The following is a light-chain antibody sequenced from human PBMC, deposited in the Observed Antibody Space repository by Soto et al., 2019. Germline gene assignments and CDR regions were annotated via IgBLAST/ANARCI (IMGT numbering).Light chain of an antibody. CDR1: QSVLYSSNNKNY. CDR2: CAS. Sequence: DIVMTQSPDSLAVSLGERATINCKSSQSVLYSSNNKNYLAWYQQKPGQPPKLLIYCASTRESGVPDRFSGSGSGTDFTLTISNLQAEDVAVYYCQQYYSTPLTLGGGTKVEIK. J-gene: IGKJ4*01. V-gene: IGKV4-1*01. CDR3: QQYYSTPLT.